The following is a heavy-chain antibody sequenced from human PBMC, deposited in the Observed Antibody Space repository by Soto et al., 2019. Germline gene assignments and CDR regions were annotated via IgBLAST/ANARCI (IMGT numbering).Heavy chain of an antibody. CDR1: GGTFSSYA. D-gene: IGHD3-16*02. V-gene: IGHV1-69*13. Sequence: SVKVSCKASGGTFSSYAISWVRQAPGQGLEWMGGIIPIFGTANYAQKFQGRVTITADESTSTAYMELSSLRSEDTDVYYCALVGLSNYYYYGMDVWGQGTTVTISS. J-gene: IGHJ6*02. CDR3: ALVGLSNYYYYGMDV. CDR2: IIPIFGTA.